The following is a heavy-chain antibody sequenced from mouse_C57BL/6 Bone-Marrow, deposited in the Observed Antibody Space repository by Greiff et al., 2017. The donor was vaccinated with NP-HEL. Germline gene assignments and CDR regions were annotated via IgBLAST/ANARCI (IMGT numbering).Heavy chain of an antibody. CDR3: ARGRVYYYGSSPAWFAY. V-gene: IGHV1-26*01. J-gene: IGHJ3*01. D-gene: IGHD1-1*01. Sequence: EVQLQQSGPELVKPGASVKISCKASGYTFTDYYMNWVKQSHGKSLEWIGDINPNNGGTSYNQKFKGKATLTVDKSSRTAYMELRSLTSEESAVYYCARGRVYYYGSSPAWFAYWGQGTLVTVSA. CDR1: GYTFTDYY. CDR2: INPNNGGT.